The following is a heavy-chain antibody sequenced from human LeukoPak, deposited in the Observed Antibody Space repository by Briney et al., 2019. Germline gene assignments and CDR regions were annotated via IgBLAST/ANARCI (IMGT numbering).Heavy chain of an antibody. CDR2: INHLGST. CDR3: ARLPYGSGYWLHREGRDV. CDR1: GGSFSGYY. D-gene: IGHD3-10*01. Sequence: KPSETLSLTCAVYGGSFSGYYWSWIRQPPEKGLEWIGEINHLGSTNYIPSLKSRVTISVDTSKKQFSLNLTSVTAADTAVYYCARLPYGSGYWLHREGRDVWGKGTTVTISS. V-gene: IGHV4-34*01. J-gene: IGHJ6*04.